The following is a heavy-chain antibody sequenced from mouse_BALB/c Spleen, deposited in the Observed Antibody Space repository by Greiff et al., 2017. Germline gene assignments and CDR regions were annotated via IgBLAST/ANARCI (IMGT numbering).Heavy chain of an antibody. CDR3: ARERAWTTASYYAMDY. CDR2: IDPANGNT. CDR1: GFNIKDTY. D-gene: IGHD1-2*01. Sequence: VQLKQSGAELVKPGASVKLSCTASGFNIKDTYMHWVKQRPEQGLEWIGRIDPANGNTKYDPKFQGKATITADTSSNTAYLQLSSLTSEDTAVYYCARERAWTTASYYAMDYWGQGTSVTVSS. J-gene: IGHJ4*01. V-gene: IGHV14-3*02.